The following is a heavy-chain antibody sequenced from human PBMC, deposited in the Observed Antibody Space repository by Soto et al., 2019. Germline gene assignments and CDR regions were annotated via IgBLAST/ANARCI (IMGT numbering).Heavy chain of an antibody. J-gene: IGHJ4*02. Sequence: SETLSLTCTVSGDSMSRQYWSWIRQSPGQGLEWIGFVFYSGSTSYNPSLKSRVTISIDTSKNQFSMELNSVTAADTAVYYCARYSSIYCSPAYRFDFWGQGLRVTVSS. CDR3: ARYSSIYCSPAYRFDF. CDR1: GDSMSRQY. CDR2: VFYSGST. V-gene: IGHV4-59*11. D-gene: IGHD2-2*01.